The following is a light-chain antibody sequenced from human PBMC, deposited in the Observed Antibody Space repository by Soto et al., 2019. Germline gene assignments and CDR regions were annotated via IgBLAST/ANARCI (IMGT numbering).Light chain of an antibody. CDR3: CSYAGSYTHVV. CDR1: SSDVGGYNY. Sequence: QSALTQPRSVCGSPGQSVTISCTGTSSDVGGYNYVSWYQQHPGKAPKLMIYDVSKRPSGVPDRFSGSKSGNTASLTISGLQAEDEADYYCCSYAGSYTHVVFGGGTKLTVL. CDR2: DVS. J-gene: IGLJ2*01. V-gene: IGLV2-11*01.